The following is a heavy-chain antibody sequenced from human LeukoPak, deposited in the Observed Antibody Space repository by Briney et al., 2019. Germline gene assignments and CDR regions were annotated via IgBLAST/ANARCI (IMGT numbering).Heavy chain of an antibody. J-gene: IGHJ4*02. CDR2: ISFDGSEK. D-gene: IGHD3-22*01. CDR1: GFSFTTYG. Sequence: PGGSLRLSCAASGFSFTTYGMHWVRQPPGKGLEWVALISFDGSEKYYAESVKGRFTISRDNAKNILYLQMNSVRVEDTAVYFCAKGVKMFQGPMIMRHFDNWGQGSLVTVSS. CDR3: AKGVKMFQGPMIMRHFDN. V-gene: IGHV3-30*18.